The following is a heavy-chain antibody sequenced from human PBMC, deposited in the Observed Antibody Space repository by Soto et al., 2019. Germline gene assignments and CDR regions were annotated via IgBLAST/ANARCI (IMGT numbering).Heavy chain of an antibody. CDR3: AKSGSSGWYGWFDP. CDR2: IYWNDDK. D-gene: IGHD6-19*01. J-gene: IGHJ5*02. V-gene: IGHV2-5*01. Sequence: SGPTLVNPTQTLTLTRIFSGFSLRTSGVGVGWIRQPPGKALEWLGFIYWNDDKRYSPSLKSRLTITKDTSKNQVVLTMTNMDPVDTATYYCAKSGSSGWYGWFDPWGQ. CDR1: GFSLRTSGVG.